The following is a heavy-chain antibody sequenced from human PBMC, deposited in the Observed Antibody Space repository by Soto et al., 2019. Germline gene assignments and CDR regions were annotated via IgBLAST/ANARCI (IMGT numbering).Heavy chain of an antibody. V-gene: IGHV1-2*04. CDR3: ARAQELRSFDWSWGGGAFDF. Sequence: VQLVQSGAEVKKPGASVKVSCKASGYTFTDYYIHWVRQAPGQGLEWMGWINPYSGATSYAQKFQDWVTMTRETSISTAYMELRRLRSDDTAVYYCARAQELRSFDWSWGGGAFDFWGQGTMVTASS. J-gene: IGHJ3*01. D-gene: IGHD3-9*01. CDR1: GYTFTDYY. CDR2: INPYSGAT.